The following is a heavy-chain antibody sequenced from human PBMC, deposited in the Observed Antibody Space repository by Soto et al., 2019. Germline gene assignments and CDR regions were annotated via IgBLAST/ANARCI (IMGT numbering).Heavy chain of an antibody. J-gene: IGHJ6*02. CDR3: ARRGSYYDFWSGQFYGMDV. Sequence: GGSLRLSCSASGFTFSSYAMHWARQAPGKGLEYVSAISNNGGNTYHADSVNDRFTISRDNSKSTLYLQMSSLRAEDTAIYYCARRGSYYDFWSGQFYGMDVWGQGTTVTVSS. D-gene: IGHD3-3*01. CDR2: ISNNGGNT. CDR1: GFTFSSYA. V-gene: IGHV3-64D*06.